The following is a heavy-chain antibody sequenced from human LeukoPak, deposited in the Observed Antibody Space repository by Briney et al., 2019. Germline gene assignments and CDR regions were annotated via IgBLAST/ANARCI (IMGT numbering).Heavy chain of an antibody. V-gene: IGHV4-59*08. D-gene: IGHD2-15*01. J-gene: IGHJ4*02. CDR3: ARRYCSGGTCYGDY. CDR2: IYYSGST. CDR1: GGSISSYY. Sequence: RASETLSLTCTVSGGSISSYYWSWIRQPPGKGLEWIGYIYYSGSTNYNPSLKSRVTISVDTSKNQFSLKLSSVTAADTAVYYCARRYCSGGTCYGDYWGQGDPVTVSS.